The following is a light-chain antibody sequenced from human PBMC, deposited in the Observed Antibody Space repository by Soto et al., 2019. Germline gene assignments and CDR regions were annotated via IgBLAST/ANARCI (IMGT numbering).Light chain of an antibody. CDR2: EVS. CDR1: SSDVGGYNY. V-gene: IGLV2-14*01. CDR3: RSYTSSSPFWV. J-gene: IGLJ3*02. Sequence: QSALTQPASVSGSPGQSITISCTGTSSDVGGYNYVSWYQQHPGKAPKLMIYEVSNRPSGVSNRFSGSKSGNTASLTISGLPAAVAADYCFRSYTSSSPFWVFGGGTKLSVL.